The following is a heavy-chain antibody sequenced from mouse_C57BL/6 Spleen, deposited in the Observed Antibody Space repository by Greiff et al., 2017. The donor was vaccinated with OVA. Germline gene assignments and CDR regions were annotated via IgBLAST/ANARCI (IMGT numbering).Heavy chain of an antibody. J-gene: IGHJ4*01. CDR2: INPNNGGT. CDR3: ARNSDGYPYAMDY. CDR1: GYTFTDYN. D-gene: IGHD2-3*01. Sequence: EVQLQQSGPELVKPGASVKMSCKASGYTFTDYNMHWVKQSHGKSLEWIGYINPNNGGTSYNQKFKGKATLTVNKSSSTAYMELRSLTSEDSAVYYCARNSDGYPYAMDYWGQGTSVTVSS. V-gene: IGHV1-22*01.